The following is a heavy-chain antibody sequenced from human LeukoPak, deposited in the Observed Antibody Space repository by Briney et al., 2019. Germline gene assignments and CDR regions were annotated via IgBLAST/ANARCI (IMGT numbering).Heavy chain of an antibody. CDR3: ATAFYFDSSGPYWYFDL. Sequence: GGSLRLSCAASGFTFTTYAMNWVRQAPGKGLGWVSVISGSGGSTYYADSVKGRFTISRDNSKNTLYLEVNSLRAEDTAVYYCATAFYFDSSGPYWYFDLWGRGTLVTVSS. CDR2: ISGSGGST. V-gene: IGHV3-23*01. J-gene: IGHJ2*01. D-gene: IGHD3-22*01. CDR1: GFTFTTYA.